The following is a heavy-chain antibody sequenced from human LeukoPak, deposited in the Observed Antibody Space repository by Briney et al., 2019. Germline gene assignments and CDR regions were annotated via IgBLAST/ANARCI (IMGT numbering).Heavy chain of an antibody. J-gene: IGHJ4*02. Sequence: GASVKVSCKASGYTFTSYYMHWVRQAPRQGLQWMGIINPSGGSTNYAQKFQGRVTMTRDTSTSTVYMELSSLRSEDTAVYYCARAASSSGRRLDYWGQGTLVTVSS. V-gene: IGHV1-46*01. CDR1: GYTFTSYY. CDR2: INPSGGST. CDR3: ARAASSSGRRLDY. D-gene: IGHD3-10*01.